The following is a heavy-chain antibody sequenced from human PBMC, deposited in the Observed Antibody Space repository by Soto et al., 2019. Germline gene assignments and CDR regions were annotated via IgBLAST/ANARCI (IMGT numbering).Heavy chain of an antibody. J-gene: IGHJ4*02. Sequence: ASVKVSCKASGYTFTSYAMHWVRQAPGQRLEWMGWINAGNGNTKYSQKFQGRVTITRDTSASTAYMELSSLRSEDTAVYYCAREDDSCGSGSYFDYWGQGTLVTVSS. D-gene: IGHD3-10*01. CDR3: AREDDSCGSGSYFDY. CDR1: GYTFTSYA. V-gene: IGHV1-3*01. CDR2: INAGNGNT.